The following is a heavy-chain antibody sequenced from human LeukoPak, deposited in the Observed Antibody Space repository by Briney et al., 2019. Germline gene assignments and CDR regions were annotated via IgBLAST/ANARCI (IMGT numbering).Heavy chain of an antibody. CDR3: ARSLRDAFDI. CDR2: LSGTGRYI. CDR1: GFTFSSYT. V-gene: IGHV3-21*06. J-gene: IGHJ3*02. Sequence: SGGSLRLSCAASGFTFSSYTMNWVRQAPGKGLEWVSSLSGTGRYIYYADLMKGRFTISRDNAKNSLYLQMNSLRAEGTAVYYCARSLRDAFDIWGQGTMVTVSS.